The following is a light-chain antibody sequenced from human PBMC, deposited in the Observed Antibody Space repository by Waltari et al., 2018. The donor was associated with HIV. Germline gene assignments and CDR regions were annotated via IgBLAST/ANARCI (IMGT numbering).Light chain of an antibody. CDR2: SNN. Sequence: QSVLTQPPSASGTPGRRVTISCSGRSSNIGSNTVNWYQQLPETAPKLLIYSNNQRPSGVPDRFSGSKSGTSASLAISGLQSEDEADYYCATWDDSLSWVFGGGTKLTVL. V-gene: IGLV1-44*01. CDR1: SSNIGSNT. J-gene: IGLJ3*02. CDR3: ATWDDSLSWV.